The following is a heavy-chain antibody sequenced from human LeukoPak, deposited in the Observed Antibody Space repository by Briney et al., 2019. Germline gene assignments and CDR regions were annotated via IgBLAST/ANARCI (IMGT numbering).Heavy chain of an antibody. Sequence: GGSLRLSCAASGFTFSSHWMSWVRQAPGKGREWVAKIKQEGREKYYGDSVKGRFTISRDNANNSLYLQMNSLRAEDTAVYYCARDPLTLYDYYMDVWGKGTTVTVSS. J-gene: IGHJ6*03. V-gene: IGHV3-7*01. CDR1: GFTFSSHW. CDR3: ARDPLTLYDYYMDV. D-gene: IGHD3-9*01. CDR2: IKQEGREK.